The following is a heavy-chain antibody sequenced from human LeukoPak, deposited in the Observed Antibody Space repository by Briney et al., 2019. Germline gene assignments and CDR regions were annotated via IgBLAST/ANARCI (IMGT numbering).Heavy chain of an antibody. J-gene: IGHJ4*02. CDR1: GFSSSSYA. V-gene: IGHV3-23*01. CDR2: VTSGGGGT. CDR3: AKDRRLGY. Sequence: GGSLRLSCEASGFSSSSYAFAWVRQGPGKGLEWVAAVTSGGGGTHFADSVKGRFTISRDNTKNTMYLQMNSLRVEDTAMYYCAKDRRLGYWGQGTLVTVSS. D-gene: IGHD6-6*01.